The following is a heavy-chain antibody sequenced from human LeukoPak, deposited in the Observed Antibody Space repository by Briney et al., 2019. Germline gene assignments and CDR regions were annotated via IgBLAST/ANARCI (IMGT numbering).Heavy chain of an antibody. CDR2: VYTTGST. Sequence: TLSLTCTVSGDSFSSGSYYWSWIRQPAGKGLEWIGLVYTTGSTNYNPSLKSRVTISVDTSKNQFSLNLTSVTAADTALYYCARKFDFWGQGTLVTVSS. CDR1: GDSFSSGSYY. V-gene: IGHV4-61*02. CDR3: ARKFDF. J-gene: IGHJ4*02.